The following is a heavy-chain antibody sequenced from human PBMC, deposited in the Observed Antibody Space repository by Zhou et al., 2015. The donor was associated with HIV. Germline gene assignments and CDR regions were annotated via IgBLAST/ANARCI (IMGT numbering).Heavy chain of an antibody. CDR2: IIPLFPTP. D-gene: IGHD1-1*01. CDR1: GGTFSSYG. V-gene: IGHV1-69*06. CDR3: ARATTPQPSLSSFLT. Sequence: QVQLVQSGAEVKKPGSSVKVSCKASGGTFSSYGISWVRQAPGQGLEWMGGIIPLFPTPNYAETFQDRLTITADRSSGTAYMELTRLTSDDTAVYYCARATTPQPSLSSFLTWGQGTLISVSS. J-gene: IGHJ1*01.